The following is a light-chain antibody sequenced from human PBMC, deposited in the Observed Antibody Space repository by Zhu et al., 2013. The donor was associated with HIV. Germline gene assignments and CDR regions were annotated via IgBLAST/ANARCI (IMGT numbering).Light chain of an antibody. J-gene: IGKJ4*01. CDR2: DAS. V-gene: IGKV1-9*01. CDR1: QGIKSY. Sequence: DIQLTQSPSILSASVGDRVTITCWASQGIKSYLAWLQQKPGKAPKLLIYDASTLQSGVPSRFSGSGSGTEFTLTISSLQPEDLATYFCQQLNDYPLAFGGGTKVEIK. CDR3: QQLNDYPLA.